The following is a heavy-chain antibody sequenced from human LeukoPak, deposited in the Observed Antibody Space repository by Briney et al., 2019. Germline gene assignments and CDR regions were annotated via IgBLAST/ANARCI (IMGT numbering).Heavy chain of an antibody. CDR2: IRYDGSNK. J-gene: IGHJ4*02. CDR3: AKDPRYYDSSGYPYYFDY. Sequence: GGSLRLSCAASGFTFSSYGMHWVRQAPGKGLEWVAFIRYDGSNKYYADSVKGRFTISRDNSKNTLYLQMNSLRAEDTAVYYCAKDPRYYDSSGYPYYFDYWGQGTLVIVSS. D-gene: IGHD3-22*01. V-gene: IGHV3-30*02. CDR1: GFTFSSYG.